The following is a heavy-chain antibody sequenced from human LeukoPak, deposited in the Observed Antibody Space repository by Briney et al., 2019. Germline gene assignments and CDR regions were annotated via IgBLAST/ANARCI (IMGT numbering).Heavy chain of an antibody. CDR1: GFTFSSYG. CDR3: AKLRHYDILTRFHY. V-gene: IGHV3-33*06. J-gene: IGHJ4*02. CDR2: IWYDGSNK. D-gene: IGHD3-9*01. Sequence: GRSLRLSCAASGFTFSSYGMHWVRQAPGKGLEWVAVIWYDGSNKYYADSVKGRFTISRDNSKNTLYLQMNSLRAEDTAVYYCAKLRHYDILTRFHYWGQGTLVTVSS.